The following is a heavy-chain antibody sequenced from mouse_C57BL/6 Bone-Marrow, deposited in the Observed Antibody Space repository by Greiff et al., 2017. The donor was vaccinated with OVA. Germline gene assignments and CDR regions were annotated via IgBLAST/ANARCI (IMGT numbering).Heavy chain of an antibody. CDR1: GYTFTSYW. V-gene: IGHV1-64*01. D-gene: IGHD1-1*01. CDR2: IHPNIGST. Sequence: VQLQQPGAELVNPGASVKLSCKASGYTFTSYWMHWVKQRPGQGLEWIGMIHPNIGSTNYNEKFKSKATLTVDKSSSTAYMQLSSLTSEDSAVYYCARSGYYGSSYVYWYFDVWGTGTTVTVSS. CDR3: ARSGYYGSSYVYWYFDV. J-gene: IGHJ1*03.